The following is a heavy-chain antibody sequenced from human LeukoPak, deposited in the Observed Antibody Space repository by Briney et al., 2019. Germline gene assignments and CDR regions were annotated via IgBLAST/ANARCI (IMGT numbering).Heavy chain of an antibody. CDR2: INPNSGGT. CDR3: AKGGVRTWYYFDY. Sequence: ASVTVSCKASGYTFTGYYRHWVRQAPGQGLEWMGWINPNSGGTNYAQKFQGRVTMTRDTSISTAYMELSRLRSDDTAVYYCAKGGVRTWYYFDYWGQGTLVTVSS. D-gene: IGHD3-16*01. CDR1: GYTFTGYY. J-gene: IGHJ4*02. V-gene: IGHV1-2*02.